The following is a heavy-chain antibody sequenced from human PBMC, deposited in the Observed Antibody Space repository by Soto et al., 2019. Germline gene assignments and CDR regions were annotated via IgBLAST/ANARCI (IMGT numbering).Heavy chain of an antibody. CDR3: ARDGSIAAAGTPYYYGMDV. V-gene: IGHV1-2*04. D-gene: IGHD6-13*01. Sequence: QVQLVQSGAEVMKPGASVKVSCKASGYTFTGYYMHWVRQAPGQGLEWMGWINPNSGGTNYAQKFQGWVTMTRDTSISTAYMELSRLRSDDTAVYYCARDGSIAAAGTPYYYGMDVWGQGTTVTVSS. CDR2: INPNSGGT. J-gene: IGHJ6*02. CDR1: GYTFTGYY.